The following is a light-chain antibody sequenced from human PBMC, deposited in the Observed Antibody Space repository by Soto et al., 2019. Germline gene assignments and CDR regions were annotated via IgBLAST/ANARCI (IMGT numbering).Light chain of an antibody. Sequence: SALTQPASVSGSPGQSLTIPCTGTSIDIAPYNYVSWYQQHPGKAPKLIIYEVSYRPSGISNRFSGSKSGNTASLTISGLQAEDEADYYCSSYTSSTNYVFGTGTKVTVL. V-gene: IGLV2-14*01. CDR2: EVS. CDR1: SIDIAPYNY. J-gene: IGLJ1*01. CDR3: SSYTSSTNYV.